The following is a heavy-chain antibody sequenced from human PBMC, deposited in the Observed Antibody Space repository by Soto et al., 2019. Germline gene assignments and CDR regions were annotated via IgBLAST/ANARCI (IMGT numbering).Heavy chain of an antibody. CDR1: GFTFSNGW. CDR3: TTDSYSTIIIVRFDY. J-gene: IGHJ4*01. Sequence: GGSLRLSFAAAGFTFSNGWINWVRQAQGKGLEWVGRIKSKTDGGTTDYAEPVKGRFAISRDDSNNMVYLQMNSLKIEDTAVYYCTTDSYSTIIIVRFDYWGHGTLVTVSS. CDR2: IKSKTDGGTT. D-gene: IGHD3-22*01. V-gene: IGHV3-15*07.